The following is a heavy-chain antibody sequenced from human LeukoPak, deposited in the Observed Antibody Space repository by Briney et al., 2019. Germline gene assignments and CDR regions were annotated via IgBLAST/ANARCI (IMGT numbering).Heavy chain of an antibody. CDR1: GFIFSSYW. Sequence: GGSLRLSCAASGFIFSSYWMSWVRQAPGKGLEWVANINQDGSDKDYVDSAKGRFTVSRDNAKNSLYLQMNNLRVEDTAVYYCARGSGSGSYVWGQGTTVTVSS. V-gene: IGHV3-7*01. D-gene: IGHD3-10*01. CDR3: ARGSGSGSYV. J-gene: IGHJ6*02. CDR2: INQDGSDK.